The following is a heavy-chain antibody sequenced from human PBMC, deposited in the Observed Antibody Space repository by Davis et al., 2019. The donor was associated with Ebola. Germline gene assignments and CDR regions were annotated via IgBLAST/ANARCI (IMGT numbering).Heavy chain of an antibody. CDR1: GGSVSSGTDY. J-gene: IGHJ6*04. CDR2: IHYTGST. Sequence: MPGGSLRLSCTVSGGSVSSGTDYWTWIRQPPGKGLDWIGYIHYTGSTNYNPSLKSRVTISVDTSKNQVSLKLSSVTAADTAVYYCARYPGMAAAGTGYYYGMDVWGKGTTVTVSS. CDR3: ARYPGMAAAGTGYYYGMDV. V-gene: IGHV4-61*01. D-gene: IGHD6-13*01.